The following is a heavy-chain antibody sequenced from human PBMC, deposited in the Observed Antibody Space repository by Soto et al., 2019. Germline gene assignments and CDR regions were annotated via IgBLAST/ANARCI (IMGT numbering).Heavy chain of an antibody. D-gene: IGHD2-21*02. CDR1: GFTVSSNY. Sequence: EVQLVESGGGLIQPGGSLRLSCAASGFTVSSNYMSWVRQAPGKGLEWVSVIYIGGSTYYADSVKGRFTISRDNSKNAVYLQMNSLRAEDTAVYYCARLCGGDCSDAFHIWGQGTMVTVSS. V-gene: IGHV3-53*01. CDR2: IYIGGST. CDR3: ARLCGGDCSDAFHI. J-gene: IGHJ3*02.